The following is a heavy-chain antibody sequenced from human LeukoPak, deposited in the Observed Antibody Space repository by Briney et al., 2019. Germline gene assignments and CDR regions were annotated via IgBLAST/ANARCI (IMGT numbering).Heavy chain of an antibody. CDR2: ISGSGGST. Sequence: GGSLRLSCAASGFTFSSYAMSWVRQAPGKGLEWVSAISGSGGSTYYADSVKGRFTISRDNSKNTLYLQMNSLRAEDTAVYYCAKVQQLVQQSYYYGMDVWGQGTTVTVCS. J-gene: IGHJ6*02. CDR3: AKVQQLVQQSYYYGMDV. CDR1: GFTFSSYA. V-gene: IGHV3-23*01. D-gene: IGHD6-13*01.